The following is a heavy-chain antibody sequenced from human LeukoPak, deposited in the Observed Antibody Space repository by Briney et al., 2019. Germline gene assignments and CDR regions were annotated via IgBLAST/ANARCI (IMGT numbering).Heavy chain of an antibody. V-gene: IGHV3-49*04. Sequence: HPGGSLRLSCTASGFTFGDYAMSWVRQAPGKGLEWVGFIRSKAYGGTTEYAASVKGRFTISRDDSKSIAYLQMNSLKTEDTAVYYCTRAPLHSVVVPAAKRGSYYYYYYMDVWGKGTTVTVSS. CDR2: IRSKAYGGTT. D-gene: IGHD2-2*01. J-gene: IGHJ6*03. CDR3: TRAPLHSVVVPAAKRGSYYYYYYMDV. CDR1: GFTFGDYA.